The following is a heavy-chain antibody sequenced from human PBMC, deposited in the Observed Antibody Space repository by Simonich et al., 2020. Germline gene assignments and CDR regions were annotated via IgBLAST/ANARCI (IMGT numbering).Heavy chain of an antibody. CDR2: IYTSGSN. CDR1: GGSISSYY. CDR3: ARGAYSSSSGDY. D-gene: IGHD6-6*01. J-gene: IGHJ4*02. V-gene: IGHV4-4*07. Sequence: QVQLQESGPGLVKPSETLSLTCTVSGGSISSYYWSWIRQPAGKGLEWIGRIYTSGSNNYNPARKSRVTISVDKSKNQSSLKLSSVTAADTAVYYCARGAYSSSSGDYWGQGTLVTVSS.